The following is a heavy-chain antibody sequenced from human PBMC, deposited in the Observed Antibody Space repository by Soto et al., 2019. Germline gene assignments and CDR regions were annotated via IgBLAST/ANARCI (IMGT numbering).Heavy chain of an antibody. CDR1: GYTFTSYG. Sequence: QVQLVQSGAEVKKPGASVKVSCKASGYTFTSYGISWVRQAPGQGLEWMGWISAYNGNTNYAQKLQGRVTMTTDTSTSTAYMELRSLRSDDTAVYYCARVSYDSVLMVYAGPLDCWGQGTLVTVSS. V-gene: IGHV1-18*01. J-gene: IGHJ4*02. CDR3: ARVSYDSVLMVYAGPLDC. CDR2: ISAYNGNT. D-gene: IGHD2-8*01.